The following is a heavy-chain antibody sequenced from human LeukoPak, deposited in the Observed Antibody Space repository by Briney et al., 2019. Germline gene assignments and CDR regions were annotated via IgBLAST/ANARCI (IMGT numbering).Heavy chain of an antibody. CDR2: IYHSGST. J-gene: IGHJ4*02. V-gene: IGHV4-38-2*02. CDR3: ARVSGWNPLEAAHLDY. D-gene: IGHD6-19*01. Sequence: PSETLSLTCTVSGYSISSGYYWGWIRQPPGKGLEWIGGIYHSGSTYYNPSLKSRVTISVDTSKNQFSLKLSSVTAADTAVYYCARVSGWNPLEAAHLDYWGQGTLVTVSS. CDR1: GYSISSGYY.